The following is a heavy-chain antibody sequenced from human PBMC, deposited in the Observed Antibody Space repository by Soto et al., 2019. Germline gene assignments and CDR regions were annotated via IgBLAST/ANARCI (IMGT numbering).Heavy chain of an antibody. Sequence: KSSETLSLTCAVSGGSFTSNNWWTWVRQPPGQGLEWIGELYRTGSTNYNPSLKSPVTISLDKSENQFSLKVTSLTAADTAVYYCASRDPGTSVDYWGQGTLVTVSS. CDR3: ASRDPGTSVDY. CDR1: GGSFTSNNW. D-gene: IGHD1-7*01. J-gene: IGHJ4*02. CDR2: LYRTGST. V-gene: IGHV4-4*02.